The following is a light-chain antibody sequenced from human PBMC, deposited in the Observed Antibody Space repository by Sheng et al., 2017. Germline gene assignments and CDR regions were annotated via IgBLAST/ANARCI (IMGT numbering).Light chain of an antibody. CDR2: AAS. Sequence: DIQLTQTPSFLSASVGDRVTITCRASQGISSSLGWYQQKPGKAPKLLIYAASTLQSGVPLRFSGTGSGTEFTLTISSLQPEDFATYYCQELATYPITFGQGT. J-gene: IGKJ5*01. CDR3: QELATYPIT. V-gene: IGKV1-9*01. CDR1: QGISSS.